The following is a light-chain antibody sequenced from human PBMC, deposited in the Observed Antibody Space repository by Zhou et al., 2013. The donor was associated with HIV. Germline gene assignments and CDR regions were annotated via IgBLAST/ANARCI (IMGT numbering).Light chain of an antibody. CDR2: GAS. Sequence: DIQMTQSPSTLSASVGDRVTITCRASQSINRWLAWYQQRPGKAPKLLIHGASNLETGVPSRFSGSGSGTDFTFTISSLQPEDLGTYYCQQFDDVPFTFGPGTTVDIK. V-gene: IGKV1-33*01. J-gene: IGKJ3*01. CDR1: QSINRW. CDR3: QQFDDVPFT.